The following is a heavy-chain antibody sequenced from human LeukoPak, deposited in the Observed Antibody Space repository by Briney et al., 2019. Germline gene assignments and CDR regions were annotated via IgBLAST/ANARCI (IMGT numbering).Heavy chain of an antibody. CDR2: INHSGST. J-gene: IGHJ1*01. Sequence: SSETLSLTCAVYGGSFSGYYWSWIRQPPGKGLEWIGEINHSGSTNYNPSLKSRVTISVDTSKNQFSLKLSSVTAADTAVYYCARGPRKIVVVPAAPANEYFQHWGQGTLVTVSS. D-gene: IGHD2-2*01. CDR3: ARGPRKIVVVPAAPANEYFQH. CDR1: GGSFSGYY. V-gene: IGHV4-34*01.